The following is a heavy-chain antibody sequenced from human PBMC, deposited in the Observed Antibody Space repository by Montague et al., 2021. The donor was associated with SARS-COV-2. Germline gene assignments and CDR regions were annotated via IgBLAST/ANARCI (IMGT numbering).Heavy chain of an antibody. CDR2: IYYTENT. D-gene: IGHD5-18*01. Sequence: SETLSLTCTVSGGSLSNSIYYWDWIRQPPGKGLEWIGSIYYTENTYYNPSLKGRVTISIDTSKNQFSLKLSSVTAADTAVYYCARPGSGYSYGSGAFDYWGQGTLVTVSS. CDR3: ARPGSGYSYGSGAFDY. CDR1: GGSLSNSIYY. J-gene: IGHJ4*02. V-gene: IGHV4-39*01.